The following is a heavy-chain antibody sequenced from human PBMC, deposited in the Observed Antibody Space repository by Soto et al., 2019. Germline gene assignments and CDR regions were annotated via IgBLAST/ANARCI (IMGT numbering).Heavy chain of an antibody. D-gene: IGHD4-17*01. Sequence: GGSLRLSCAASGFTFSSYCMHCVRQAPGKGLVWVSRINSDGSSTSYADSVKGRFTISRDNAKNTLYLQMNSLRAEDTAVYYCANDYGDYALDYWGQGTLVTVSS. V-gene: IGHV3-74*01. J-gene: IGHJ4*02. CDR2: INSDGSST. CDR3: ANDYGDYALDY. CDR1: GFTFSSYC.